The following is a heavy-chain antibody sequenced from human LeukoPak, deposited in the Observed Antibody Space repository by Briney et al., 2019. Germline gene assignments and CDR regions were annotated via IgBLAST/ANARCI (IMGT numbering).Heavy chain of an antibody. CDR2: MNPNSGNT. CDR3: ARTYYDFWSGYSYYYYYGMDV. V-gene: IGHV1-8*01. Sequence: ASVKVSCKASGYTFTSYDINWVRQATGQGLEWMGWMNPNSGNTGYAQKFQGRVTMTRNTSISTAYMELNSLRSEDTAVYYCARTYYDFWSGYSYYYYYGMDVWGQGTTVTVSS. J-gene: IGHJ6*02. CDR1: GYTFTSYD. D-gene: IGHD3-3*01.